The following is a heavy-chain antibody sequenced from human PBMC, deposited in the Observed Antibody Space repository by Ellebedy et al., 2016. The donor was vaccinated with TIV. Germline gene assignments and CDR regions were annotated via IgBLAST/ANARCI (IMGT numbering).Heavy chain of an antibody. J-gene: IGHJ4*02. CDR2: MDAGGNT. CDR3: AKLAGTHLWYFDY. Sequence: GESLKISCAASGFTVSGDYMSWVRQAPGKGLEWVSIMDAGGNTHYPDPVKGRFTVSRDNSKDTLSLQMNSLRAEDTAVYYCAKLAGTHLWYFDYWGQGTLVTVSS. V-gene: IGHV3-53*01. D-gene: IGHD2-15*01. CDR1: GFTVSGDY.